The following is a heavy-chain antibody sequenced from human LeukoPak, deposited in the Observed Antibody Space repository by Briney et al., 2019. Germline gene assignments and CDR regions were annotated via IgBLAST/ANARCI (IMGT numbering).Heavy chain of an antibody. CDR3: ARDRPTDAFDI. Sequence: ASVKVSCKASGYTFASYGINWVRQATGQGLEWMGWMNPNSGNTGYAQKFQGRVTMTRNTSISTAYMELSSLRSEDTAVYYCARDRPTDAFDIWGQGTMVTVSS. J-gene: IGHJ3*02. D-gene: IGHD1-14*01. CDR1: GYTFASYG. CDR2: MNPNSGNT. V-gene: IGHV1-8*02.